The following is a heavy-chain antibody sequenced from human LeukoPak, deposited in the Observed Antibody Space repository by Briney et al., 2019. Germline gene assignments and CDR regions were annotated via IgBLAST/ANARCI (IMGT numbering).Heavy chain of an antibody. Sequence: GGSLRLSCAASGFTFSDYYMSWIRQAPGKGLEWVSYISSSGSTIYYADSVKGRFTISRDNAKNSLYLQMNSLRAEDTAVYYCARFRWELRDGDAFDIWGQGTMVTVSS. V-gene: IGHV3-11*04. CDR2: ISSSGSTI. D-gene: IGHD1-26*01. CDR3: ARFRWELRDGDAFDI. CDR1: GFTFSDYY. J-gene: IGHJ3*02.